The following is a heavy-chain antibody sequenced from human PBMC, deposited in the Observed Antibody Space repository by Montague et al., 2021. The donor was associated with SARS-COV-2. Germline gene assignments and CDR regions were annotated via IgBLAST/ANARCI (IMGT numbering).Heavy chain of an antibody. CDR2: IYYSGSI. V-gene: IGHV4-31*03. Sequence: TLSLTCTVSGGSISSGGYYWSWIRQHPGKGLEWIGYIYYSGSIYYNPSLKSRVTISVDTSKNQFSLKLSSVTAADTAVYYCARLTAGYCSGGSCYWGTGFDYWGQGTLVTVSS. CDR1: GGSISSGGYY. D-gene: IGHD2-15*01. CDR3: ARLTAGYCSGGSCYWGTGFDY. J-gene: IGHJ4*02.